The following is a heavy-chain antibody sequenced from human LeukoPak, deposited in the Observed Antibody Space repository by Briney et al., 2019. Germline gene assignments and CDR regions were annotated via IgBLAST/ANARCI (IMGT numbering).Heavy chain of an antibody. CDR3: ARPPTRTDSGLDY. CDR1: GFTFSSYS. J-gene: IGHJ4*02. CDR2: ISSSSSYI. D-gene: IGHD5-12*01. Sequence: PGGSLRLSCAASGFTFSSYSMNWVRQAPGEGRGWVSSISSSSSYIYYADSVKGRFTISRDNAKNSLYLQMNSLRAEDTAVYYCARPPTRTDSGLDYWGQGTLVTVSS. V-gene: IGHV3-21*01.